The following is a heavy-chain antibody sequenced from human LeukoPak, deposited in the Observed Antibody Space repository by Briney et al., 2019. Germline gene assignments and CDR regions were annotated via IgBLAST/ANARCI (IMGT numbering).Heavy chain of an antibody. Sequence: PGGSLRLSCAASGFTFSSYWMHWVRHATGKGLVWVSRINSDGSSTSYADSVKGRFTISRDNAKNTLYLQMNSLRAEDTAVYYCARGELWFGELRSGYYYYGMDVWGQGTTVTVSS. CDR1: GFTFSSYW. J-gene: IGHJ6*02. CDR3: ARGELWFGELRSGYYYYGMDV. D-gene: IGHD3-10*01. V-gene: IGHV3-74*01. CDR2: INSDGSST.